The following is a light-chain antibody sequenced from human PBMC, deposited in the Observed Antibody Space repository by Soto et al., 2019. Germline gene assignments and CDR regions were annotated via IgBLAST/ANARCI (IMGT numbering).Light chain of an antibody. CDR1: QSISSW. J-gene: IGKJ1*01. CDR3: QQYSSYSTWT. V-gene: IGKV1-5*03. CDR2: KAS. Sequence: DIQMTQSPSTLSASVGDRVTITCRASQSISSWLAWYQQKPGKAPKLLIYKASSLESGVPSRFSGSGSGTEFTLTISSLQADDFATYYCQQYSSYSTWTFGQGTKVEIK.